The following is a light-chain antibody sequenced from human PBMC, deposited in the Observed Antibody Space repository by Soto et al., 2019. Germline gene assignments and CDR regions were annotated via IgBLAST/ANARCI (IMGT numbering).Light chain of an antibody. CDR1: QSVSSY. CDR3: QHRSNWLA. Sequence: EIVLTQSPATLSLSPGERATLSCRASQSVSSYLAWYQQKPGQAPRLLIYDASNRATGIPARFSGRGSGTDFTLTITSLEPEDLAVYYCQHRSNWLAFGGGTKVDIK. J-gene: IGKJ4*01. V-gene: IGKV3-11*01. CDR2: DAS.